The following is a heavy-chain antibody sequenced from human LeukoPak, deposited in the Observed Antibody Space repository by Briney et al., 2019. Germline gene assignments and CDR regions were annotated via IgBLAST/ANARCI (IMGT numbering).Heavy chain of an antibody. D-gene: IGHD3-16*01. CDR3: TRGAGWLIDY. CDR1: GGSISSGGYY. CDR2: IYNSGSS. V-gene: IGHV4-61*08. J-gene: IGHJ4*02. Sequence: SETLSLTCTVSGGSISSGGYYWSWIRQHPGKGLEWIGYIYNSGSSTYNPSLKSRVTISVDTSKEQFSLKVNSVTAADTAVYYCTRGAGWLIDYWGQGILVTVSS.